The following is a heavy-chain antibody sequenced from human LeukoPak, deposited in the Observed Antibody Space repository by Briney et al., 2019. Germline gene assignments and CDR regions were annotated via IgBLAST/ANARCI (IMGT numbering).Heavy chain of an antibody. CDR2: ISGSGGST. CDR1: GFFFSDSA. J-gene: IGHJ4*02. V-gene: IGHV3-23*01. CDR3: AKVREYSSSRWYYFDY. D-gene: IGHD6-6*01. Sequence: GGSLRLSCAASGFFFSDSAMAWVRQAPGKGLEWVSAISGSGGSTYYADSVKGRFTISRDNSKNTLYLQMNSLRAEDTAVYYCAKVREYSSSRWYYFDYWGQGTLVTVSS.